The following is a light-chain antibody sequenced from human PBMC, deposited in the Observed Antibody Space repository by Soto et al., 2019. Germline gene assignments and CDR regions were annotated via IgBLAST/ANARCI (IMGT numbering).Light chain of an antibody. V-gene: IGKV1-39*01. J-gene: IGKJ3*01. CDR2: AAS. CDR3: QQSYSTPFT. CDR1: QSISSY. Sequence: DIQMTQSPSSLSASVGDRVTITCRASQSISSYLNWYQQKPGKAPKLLISAASNLQNGVPSRVSGSGSGTDFTLTISSLQPEDFALYYCQQSYSTPFTFGPVTKVDIK.